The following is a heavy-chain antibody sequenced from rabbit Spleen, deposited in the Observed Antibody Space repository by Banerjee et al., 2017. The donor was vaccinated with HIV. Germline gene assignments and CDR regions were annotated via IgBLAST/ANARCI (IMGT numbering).Heavy chain of an antibody. CDR1: GFTISSNYW. CDR2: IDPIFGTT. Sequence: QEQLVESRGGLVTPGGSLKLSCKASGFTISSNYWMNWVRQAPGKGLEWIGYIDPIFGTTSYASWVNGRFTISSDNAQNTVDLQMNSLTAADTATYFCARSTYGYDDYADLYYAAMDLWGPGTLVTVS. V-gene: IGHV1S43*01. D-gene: IGHD6-1*01. J-gene: IGHJ6*01. CDR3: ARSTYGYDDYADLYYAAMDL.